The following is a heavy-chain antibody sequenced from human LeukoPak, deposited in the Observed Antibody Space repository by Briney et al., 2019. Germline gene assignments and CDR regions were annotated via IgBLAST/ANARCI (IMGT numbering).Heavy chain of an antibody. D-gene: IGHD3-9*01. V-gene: IGHV3-30*02. CDR2: IRYDGSNK. CDR1: GFTFSSYG. CDR3: ARESRAYYDILTGPEGGDY. Sequence: GGSLRLSCAASGFTFSSYGMHWVRQAPGKGLEWVAFIRYDGSNKYYADSVKGRFTISRDNSKNTLYLQMNSLRAEDTAVYYCARESRAYYDILTGPEGGDYWGQGTLVTVSS. J-gene: IGHJ4*02.